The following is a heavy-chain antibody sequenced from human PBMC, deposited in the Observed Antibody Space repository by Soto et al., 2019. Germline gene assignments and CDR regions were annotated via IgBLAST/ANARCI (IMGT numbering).Heavy chain of an antibody. CDR2: IIPILGTA. Sequence: QVQLVQSGAEVKKPGSSVKVSCKASGGTFSSYAISWVRQAPGQGLEWMGGIIPILGTANYAQKFQGRVTITADESTSTAYMELSSLSSEDTAVYYCARDTELTATPSQFDYWGQGTLVTVSS. CDR3: ARDTELTATPSQFDY. V-gene: IGHV1-69*11. D-gene: IGHD2-21*02. J-gene: IGHJ4*02. CDR1: GGTFSSYA.